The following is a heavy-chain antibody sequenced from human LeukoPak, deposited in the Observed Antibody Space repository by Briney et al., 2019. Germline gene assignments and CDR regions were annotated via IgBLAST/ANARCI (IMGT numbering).Heavy chain of an antibody. D-gene: IGHD5-24*01. J-gene: IGHJ4*02. CDR1: GFTFSNFL. CDR3: ARVDGYNYVVDY. Sequence: HPGGSLRLSCAASGFTFSNFLMTWVRQAPGKGPEWVSAISGSGGDTYYADSVKGRFTISRDNSKNTLYLQMNSLRAEDTAVYYCARVDGYNYVVDYWGQGTLVTVSS. CDR2: ISGSGGDT. V-gene: IGHV3-23*01.